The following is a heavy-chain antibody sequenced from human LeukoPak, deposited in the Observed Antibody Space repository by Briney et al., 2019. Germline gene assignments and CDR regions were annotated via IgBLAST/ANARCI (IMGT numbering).Heavy chain of an antibody. CDR2: ISGSGGST. D-gene: IGHD5-18*01. J-gene: IGHJ4*02. Sequence: GVPLRLSCAASGFTFSSYAMSWVRQAPGKGLEWVSAISGSGGSTYYTDSVKGRFTISRDNSKNTLYLQMNSLRAEDTAVYYCAKDGLYSYGLAPIDYWGQGTLVTVSS. CDR3: AKDGLYSYGLAPIDY. V-gene: IGHV3-23*01. CDR1: GFTFSSYA.